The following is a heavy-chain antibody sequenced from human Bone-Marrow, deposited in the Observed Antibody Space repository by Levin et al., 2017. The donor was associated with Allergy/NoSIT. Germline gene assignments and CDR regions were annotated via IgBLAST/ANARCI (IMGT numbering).Heavy chain of an antibody. CDR3: ARKSDSATVKYSYYMDV. J-gene: IGHJ6*02. CDR1: GFNVNYHY. Sequence: GESLKISCEASGFNVNYHYMSWVRQAPGKGLEWVSVIHGDGTTYYAESVKGRFIISRDIVKNMLYLQMTSLRADDTALYYCARKSDSATVKYSYYMDVWGQGTTVTVSS. CDR2: IHGDGTT. D-gene: IGHD2-21*02. V-gene: IGHV3-53*01.